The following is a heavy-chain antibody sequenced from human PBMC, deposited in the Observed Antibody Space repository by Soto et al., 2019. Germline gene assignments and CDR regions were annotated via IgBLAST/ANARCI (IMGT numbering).Heavy chain of an antibody. D-gene: IGHD3-10*01. CDR3: TIAERNSGSQDY. J-gene: IGHJ4*02. Sequence: QVQLVESGGGVGKPGRSLRLSCAASGVTVSSYGMHWVRQDPGTGLEWVAVIWYDGSNKYYAVSVNGRFTISTDNSKITLYLQMKSLRAEDTAVYYWTIAERNSGSQDYLRQGTLVTVSS. CDR1: GVTVSSYG. V-gene: IGHV3-33*01. CDR2: IWYDGSNK.